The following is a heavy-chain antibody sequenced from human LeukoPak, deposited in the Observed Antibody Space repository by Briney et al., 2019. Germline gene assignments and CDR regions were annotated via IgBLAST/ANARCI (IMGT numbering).Heavy chain of an antibody. V-gene: IGHV3-21*01. J-gene: IGHJ1*01. CDR1: GFTFSSYS. CDR2: ISSSSSYI. CDR3: ARDEGYFQH. Sequence: GGSLRLSCAASGFTFSSYSMNWVRQAPGEGLEWVSSISSSSSYIYSADAVKGRVTISRDNAKNSLYLQMNSLRAEDTAVYYCARDEGYFQHWGQGTLVTVSS.